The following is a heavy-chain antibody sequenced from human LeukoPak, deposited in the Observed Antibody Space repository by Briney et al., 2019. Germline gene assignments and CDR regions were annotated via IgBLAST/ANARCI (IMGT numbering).Heavy chain of an antibody. V-gene: IGHV4-39*01. Sequence: SGTLSLTCTVSGGSISSSSYYWGWIRQPPGMGLEWIGSIYYSGSTYYNPSLKSRVTISVDTSKNQFSLKQSSVTAADTAEYFCPRNPIGQQPHLYYYYVMDVWGQGTTVTVSS. CDR2: IYYSGST. CDR1: GGSISSSSYY. CDR3: PRNPIGQQPHLYYYYVMDV. J-gene: IGHJ6*02. D-gene: IGHD6-13*01.